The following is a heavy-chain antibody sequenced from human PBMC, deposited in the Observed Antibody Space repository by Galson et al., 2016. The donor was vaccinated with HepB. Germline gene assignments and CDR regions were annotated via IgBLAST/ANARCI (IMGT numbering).Heavy chain of an antibody. J-gene: IGHJ4*02. D-gene: IGHD4-23*01. CDR1: GGSITALNW. Sequence: SETLSLTCTVSGGSITALNWWSWVRQTPGKGLEWIGEIYHSGNTNYNPSLRGRVTISVDKSQNNFSLKLTSVTAADTAVYYCATVDKVTGHYFDYWGQGALVTVSS. V-gene: IGHV4-4*02. CDR2: IYHSGNT. CDR3: ATVDKVTGHYFDY.